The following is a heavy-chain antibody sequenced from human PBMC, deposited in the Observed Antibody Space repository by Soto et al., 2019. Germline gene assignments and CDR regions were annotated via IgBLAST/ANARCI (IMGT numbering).Heavy chain of an antibody. D-gene: IGHD6-13*01. Sequence: HGESLKISCKGSGYSFTSYWIGWVRQMPGKGLEWMGIIYPGDSDTRYSPSFQGQVTISADKSISTAYLQWSSLKASDTAMYYCARHRGSSSWYSRWFDPWGQGTLVTVSS. V-gene: IGHV5-51*01. CDR2: IYPGDSDT. CDR3: ARHRGSSSWYSRWFDP. J-gene: IGHJ5*02. CDR1: GYSFTSYW.